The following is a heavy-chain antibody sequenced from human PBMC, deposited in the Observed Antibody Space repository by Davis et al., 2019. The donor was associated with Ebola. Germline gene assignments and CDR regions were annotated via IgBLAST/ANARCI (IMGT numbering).Heavy chain of an antibody. D-gene: IGHD3-16*02. Sequence: SVKVSCKASGGTFSSYAISWVRQAPGQGLEWMGGIIPIFGTANYAQKFQGRVTITADESTSTAYMELSRLRSDDTAVYYCARGPSITFGGVIVNFDYWGQGTLVTVSS. V-gene: IGHV1-69*13. CDR3: ARGPSITFGGVIVNFDY. J-gene: IGHJ4*02. CDR1: GGTFSSYA. CDR2: IIPIFGTA.